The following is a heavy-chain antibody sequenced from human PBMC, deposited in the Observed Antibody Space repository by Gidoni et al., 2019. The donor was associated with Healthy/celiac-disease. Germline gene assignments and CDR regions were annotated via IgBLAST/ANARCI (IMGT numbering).Heavy chain of an antibody. D-gene: IGHD4-17*01. CDR1: GFPFSSYA. CDR2: ISGSGGST. V-gene: IGHV3-23*01. J-gene: IGHJ4*02. Sequence: EVQLLESGGGLVQPGGSLRLSCAASGFPFSSYAMSGVRQAPGKGLGWVSAISGSGGSTYYADSVKGRFTISRDNSKNTLYLQMNSLRAEDTAVYYCAKDPPSDYGDYLSPRIDYWGQGTLVTVSS. CDR3: AKDPPSDYGDYLSPRIDY.